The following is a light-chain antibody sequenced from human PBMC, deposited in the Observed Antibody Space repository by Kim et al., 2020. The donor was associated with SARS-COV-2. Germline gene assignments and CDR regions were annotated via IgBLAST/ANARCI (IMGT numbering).Light chain of an antibody. CDR2: AAS. V-gene: IGKV1-27*01. CDR3: QKYDSAPWT. CDR1: QGINNY. J-gene: IGKJ1*01. Sequence: DIQMTQSPSSLSASVGARITITCRASQGINNYLAWYQQKPGKPPKLLIYAASALQSGVPSRFSGSGSGTDFTLTVTSLQPEDVATYYCQKYDSAPWTFGLGTQVDI.